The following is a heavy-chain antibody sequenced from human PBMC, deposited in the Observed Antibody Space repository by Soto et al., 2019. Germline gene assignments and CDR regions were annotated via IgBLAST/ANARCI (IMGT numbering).Heavy chain of an antibody. D-gene: IGHD6-19*01. CDR1: GYTFTSYA. CDR2: INAGNGNT. J-gene: IGHJ3*02. V-gene: IGHV1-3*01. Sequence: SVKVSCKASGYTFTSYAMHWVRQAPGQRLEWMGWINAGNGNTKYSQKFQGRVTITRDTSASTAYMELSSLRSEDTAVYYCASLWLDNDAFDIWGQGTMVTVSS. CDR3: ASLWLDNDAFDI.